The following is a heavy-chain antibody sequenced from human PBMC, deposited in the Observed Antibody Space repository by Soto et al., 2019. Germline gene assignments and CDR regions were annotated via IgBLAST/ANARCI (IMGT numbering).Heavy chain of an antibody. J-gene: IGHJ6*03. CDR3: TTSVPGTYYDFWSGFSLFYMDV. Sequence: GGSLRHSCAASGFAFSNAWISWVRQPPGRGLEWVGRIKSKTDGGTTDYAAPVKGRFTISRDDSKNTLYLQMNSLKTEDTAVYYCTTSVPGTYYDFWSGFSLFYMDVWGKGTTLTVSS. V-gene: IGHV3-15*01. CDR2: IKSKTDGGTT. D-gene: IGHD3-3*01. CDR1: GFAFSNAW.